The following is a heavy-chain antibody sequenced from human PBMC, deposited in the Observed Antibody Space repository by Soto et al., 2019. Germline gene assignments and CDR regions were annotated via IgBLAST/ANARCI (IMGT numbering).Heavy chain of an antibody. CDR2: ISSSTIYI. CDR3: ALRETTMLKSGG. D-gene: IGHD5-18*01. CDR1: GFSLSAYD. V-gene: IGHV3-21*01. J-gene: IGHJ4*02. Sequence: EVQLVESGGGLVKPGGSLRLSCAGSGFSLSAYDMNWIRQAPGKGLEWVSSISSSTIYIHYADSVNGRFTISRDNAKGSLYLQMNSLRAEDTAVYYCALRETTMLKSGGWGQGTLVTVSS.